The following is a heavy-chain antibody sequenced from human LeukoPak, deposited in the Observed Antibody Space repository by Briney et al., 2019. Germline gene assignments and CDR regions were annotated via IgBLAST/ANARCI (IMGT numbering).Heavy chain of an antibody. CDR1: GYTFTGYY. D-gene: IGHD6-19*01. Sequence: ASVKVSCKASGYTFTGYYMNWVRQAPGQGLEWMGWISAYNGNTNYAQKLQGRVTMTTDTSTSTAYMELRSLRSDDTAVYYCARDPTSDSSGWYEGNFFDYWGQGTLVTVSS. CDR2: ISAYNGNT. CDR3: ARDPTSDSSGWYEGNFFDY. V-gene: IGHV1-18*04. J-gene: IGHJ4*02.